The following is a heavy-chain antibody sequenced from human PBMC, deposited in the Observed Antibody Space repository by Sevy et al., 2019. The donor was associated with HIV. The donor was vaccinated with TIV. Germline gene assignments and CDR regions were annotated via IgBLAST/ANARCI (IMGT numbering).Heavy chain of an antibody. Sequence: GGSLRLSCAASGFTFSNYEINWVRQAPGKGLEWVSYITSSGTTIYYADSVKGRFTIPRDNAKNSLYLQMNSLRAEDTAVYYCARGGSSWTGYFDYWGQGTLVTVSS. J-gene: IGHJ4*02. CDR2: ITSSGTTI. CDR3: ARGGSSWTGYFDY. V-gene: IGHV3-48*03. CDR1: GFTFSNYE. D-gene: IGHD6-13*01.